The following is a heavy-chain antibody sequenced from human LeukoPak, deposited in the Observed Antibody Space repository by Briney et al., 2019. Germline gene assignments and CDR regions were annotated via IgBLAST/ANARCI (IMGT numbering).Heavy chain of an antibody. J-gene: IGHJ4*02. Sequence: SETLSVTCTVSGGSISSRGYYGGWIRQPPGKGLEWIGSIYYSGSTYYNPSLKSRVTISVDTSKNQFSLKLSSVTAADTAVYYCARHVLLWFGELPSNFDYWGQGTLVTVSS. CDR2: IYYSGST. CDR3: ARHVLLWFGELPSNFDY. V-gene: IGHV4-39*01. CDR1: GGSISSRGYY. D-gene: IGHD3-10*01.